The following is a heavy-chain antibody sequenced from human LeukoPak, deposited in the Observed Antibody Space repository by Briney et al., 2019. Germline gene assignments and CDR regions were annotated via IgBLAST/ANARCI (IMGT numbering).Heavy chain of an antibody. CDR3: ARKSGIFGVVIIDY. Sequence: GSVKVSCKASGYTFTRYDIKRGRQATGQGGEGMGWMNDKRGNTGYEQKLQGRDTITRNTSIRTAYMELSSLRSEDTAVYYCARKSGIFGVVIIDYWGQGTLVTVSS. CDR2: MNDKRGNT. V-gene: IGHV1-8*01. J-gene: IGHJ4*02. CDR1: GYTFTRYD. D-gene: IGHD3-3*02.